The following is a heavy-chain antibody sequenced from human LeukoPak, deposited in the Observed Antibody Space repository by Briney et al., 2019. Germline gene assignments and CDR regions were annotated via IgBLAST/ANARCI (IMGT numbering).Heavy chain of an antibody. Sequence: GDSLRLSCAASGFTSIGYAVHWVRQGPGKGLDWVAVISFDGSDQYYADSVKGRFTISRDNSQNTVSLHMNSLKTEDTAVYFCARLSRSGATYFYYGMDVWGQGTTVIVTS. V-gene: IGHV3-30*04. CDR2: ISFDGSDQ. D-gene: IGHD3-22*01. CDR1: GFTSIGYA. J-gene: IGHJ6*02. CDR3: ARLSRSGATYFYYGMDV.